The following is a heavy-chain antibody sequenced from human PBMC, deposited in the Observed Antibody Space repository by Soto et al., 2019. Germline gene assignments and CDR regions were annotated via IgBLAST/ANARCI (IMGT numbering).Heavy chain of an antibody. CDR3: ARGGAWTPEGLGY. Sequence: QVQLVESGGGVVQPGRSLRLSCAASGFTFSSFAMHWVRQAPGKGLEWLAVISSDVVNYYYAESVKGRFTISRDNSKNTLYLKMTILRNEDTAVYYCARGGAWTPEGLGYWGQGTLVTVSS. J-gene: IGHJ4*02. V-gene: IGHV3-30-3*01. D-gene: IGHD2-15*01. CDR2: ISSDVVNY. CDR1: GFTFSSFA.